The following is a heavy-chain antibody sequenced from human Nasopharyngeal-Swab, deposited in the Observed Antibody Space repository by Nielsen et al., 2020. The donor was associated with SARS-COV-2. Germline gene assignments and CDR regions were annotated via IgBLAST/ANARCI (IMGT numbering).Heavy chain of an antibody. Sequence: GESLQISCKGSGYSFTTSWIGWVRQMPGKGLEWMGIFDPTDSDTRYSPSFQGQVTISADKSINTAYLQWSSLKASDTAMYYCARGADGYSSYFDYWGQGTLVTVSS. J-gene: IGHJ4*02. V-gene: IGHV5-51*01. CDR3: ARGADGYSSYFDY. D-gene: IGHD5-24*01. CDR1: GYSFTTSW. CDR2: FDPTDSDT.